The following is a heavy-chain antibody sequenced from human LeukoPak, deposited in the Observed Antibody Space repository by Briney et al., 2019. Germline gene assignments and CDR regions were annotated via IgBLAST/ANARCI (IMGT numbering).Heavy chain of an antibody. CDR1: GGSISSSSYY. D-gene: IGHD1-1*01. CDR3: ARVENWNARSIDY. V-gene: IGHV4-61*05. CDR2: IYYSGST. J-gene: IGHJ4*02. Sequence: SETLSLTCTVSGGSISSSSYYWGWIRQPPGKGLEWIGYIYYSGSTNYNPSLKSRVTISVDTSKNQFSLKLSSVTAADTAVYYCARVENWNARSIDYWGQGTLVTVSS.